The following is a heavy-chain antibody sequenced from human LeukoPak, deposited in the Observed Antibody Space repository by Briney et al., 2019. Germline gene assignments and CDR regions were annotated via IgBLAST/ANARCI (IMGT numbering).Heavy chain of an antibody. CDR2: ISGSGGST. Sequence: PGGSLRLSCAASGCTFSSYAMSWVRQAPGKGLEWVSAISGSGGSTYYADPVKGRFTISRDNSKNTLYLQMNSLRAEDTAVYYCAKAYRLALYELTPRPNGDYFDYWGQGTLVTVSS. CDR1: GCTFSSYA. J-gene: IGHJ4*02. CDR3: AKAYRLALYELTPRPNGDYFDY. V-gene: IGHV3-23*01. D-gene: IGHD1-7*01.